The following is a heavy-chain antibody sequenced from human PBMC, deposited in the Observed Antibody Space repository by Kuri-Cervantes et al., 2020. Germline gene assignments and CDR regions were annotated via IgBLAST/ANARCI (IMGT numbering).Heavy chain of an antibody. Sequence: ASVKVSCKASGYTFTSYGISWVRQAPGQRLEWMGWINAGNGNTKYSQKFQGRVTITRDTSASTAYMELSSLRSEDTAVYYCASSQGSGSGSYSPDAFDIWGQGTMVTVSS. V-gene: IGHV1-3*01. CDR3: ASSQGSGSGSYSPDAFDI. CDR2: INAGNGNT. J-gene: IGHJ3*02. D-gene: IGHD3-10*01. CDR1: GYTFTSYG.